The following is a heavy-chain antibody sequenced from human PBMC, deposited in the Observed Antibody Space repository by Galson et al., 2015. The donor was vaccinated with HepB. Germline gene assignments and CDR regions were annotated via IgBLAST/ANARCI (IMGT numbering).Heavy chain of an antibody. CDR2: TYYRSKWYN. V-gene: IGHV6-1*01. CDR1: GDSVSSNSAA. Sequence: CAISGDSVSSNSAAWNWIRQSPSRGLEWLGRTYYRSKWYNDYAVSVKSRITINPDTSKNQFSLQLNSVTPEDTAVYYCARDHPDYGDSSLGWFDPWGQGTLVTVSS. D-gene: IGHD4-17*01. J-gene: IGHJ5*02. CDR3: ARDHPDYGDSSLGWFDP.